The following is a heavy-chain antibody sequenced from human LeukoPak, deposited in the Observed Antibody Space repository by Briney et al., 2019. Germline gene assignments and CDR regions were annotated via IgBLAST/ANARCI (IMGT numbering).Heavy chain of an antibody. CDR2: IIPIFGTA. V-gene: IGHV1-69*06. CDR3: AREEGDGYNSNGDY. Sequence: SVKVSCKASGYTFTAYYIHRLRQAPGQGLEWMGGIIPIFGTANYAQEFQGRVTITADKSTSTAYMELSSLRSEDTAVYYCAREEGDGYNSNGDYWGQGTLVTVSS. CDR1: GYTFTAYY. J-gene: IGHJ4*02. D-gene: IGHD5-24*01.